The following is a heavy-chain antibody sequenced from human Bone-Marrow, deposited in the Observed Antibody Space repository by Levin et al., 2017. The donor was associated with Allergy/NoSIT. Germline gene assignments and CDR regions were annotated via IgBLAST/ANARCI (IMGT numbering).Heavy chain of an antibody. CDR2: IYHSGST. CDR3: ARAGTTGAHYYGMDV. CDR1: GGSISSGGYS. D-gene: IGHD1-7*01. J-gene: IGHJ6*02. V-gene: IGHV4-30-2*01. Sequence: SETLSLTCAVSGGSISSGGYSWSWIRQPPGKGLEWIGYIYHSGSTYYNPSLPRRVTISVDRSKNQFSLKLSSVTAADTAVYYCARAGTTGAHYYGMDVWGQGTTVTVSS.